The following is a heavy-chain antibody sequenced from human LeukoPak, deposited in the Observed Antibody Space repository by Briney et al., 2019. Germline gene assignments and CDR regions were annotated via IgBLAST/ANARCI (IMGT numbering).Heavy chain of an antibody. V-gene: IGHV4-59*01. D-gene: IGHD5-18*01. CDR3: ARGGYSYGYYMDV. CDR2: IYYSGST. Sequence: SETLSLTCTVSGGSISSYYWSWIRQPPGKGLEWIGYIYYSGSTNYNPPLKSRVTISVDTSKNQFSLKLSSVTAADTAVYYCARGGYSYGYYMDVWGKGTTVTASS. J-gene: IGHJ6*03. CDR1: GGSISSYY.